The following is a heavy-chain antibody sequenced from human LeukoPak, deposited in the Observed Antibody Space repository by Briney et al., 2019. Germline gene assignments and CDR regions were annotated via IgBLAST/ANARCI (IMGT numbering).Heavy chain of an antibody. J-gene: IGHJ4*02. CDR2: IGQDGNEK. CDR3: ATDRQPSRYLGLWS. CDR1: GFTFSSYW. D-gene: IGHD4/OR15-4a*01. Sequence: PGGSLRLSCAASGFTFSSYWMSWVRRAPGEGLEWVANIGQDGNEKNYVDSVKGRFTISRDNAKNSVFLQMNSLRAEDTAVYYCATDRQPSRYLGLWSWGPGTRVTVS. V-gene: IGHV3-7*01.